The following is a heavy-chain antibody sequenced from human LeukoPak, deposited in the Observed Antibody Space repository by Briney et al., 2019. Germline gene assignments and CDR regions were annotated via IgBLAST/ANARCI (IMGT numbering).Heavy chain of an antibody. V-gene: IGHV4-38-2*02. CDR1: GYSISSGYY. CDR2: IYHSGST. J-gene: IGHJ4*02. Sequence: PSETLSLTCTVSGYSISSGYYWGWIRQPPGKGLEWIGSIYHSGSTNYNPSLKSRVTISVDTSKNQFSLKVSSVTAADTAVYYCARVWTYYYDSSGYPRNWGQGTLVTVSS. CDR3: ARVWTYYYDSSGYPRN. D-gene: IGHD3-22*01.